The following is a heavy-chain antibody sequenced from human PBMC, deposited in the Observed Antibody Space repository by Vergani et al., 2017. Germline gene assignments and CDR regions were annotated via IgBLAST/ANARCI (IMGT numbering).Heavy chain of an antibody. J-gene: IGHJ2*01. CDR1: GGSFSGFY. V-gene: IGHV4-34*01. D-gene: IGHD2-2*01. CDR2: INHSGST. Sequence: QVKLQESGPGLLKPSETLSLTCAVYGGSFSGFYWSWIRQPPGKGLEWIGEINHSGSTNYNPSLKSRVTISVDTSKNQFSLKLSSVTAADTAVYYCARTAKNIVVVPAARTGGSGSGYFDLWGRGTLVTVSS. CDR3: ARTAKNIVVVPAARTGGSGSGYFDL.